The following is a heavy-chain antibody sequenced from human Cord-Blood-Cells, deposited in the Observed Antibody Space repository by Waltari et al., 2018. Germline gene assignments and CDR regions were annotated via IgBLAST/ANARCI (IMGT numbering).Heavy chain of an antibody. J-gene: IGHJ4*02. CDR3: ARDRGDIVGATTRFDY. CDR1: GYTFTGYG. V-gene: IGHV1-18*01. D-gene: IGHD1-26*01. Sequence: QVQLVQSGAEVKKPGASVKVSCKAAGYTFTGYGISWVRQAPGQGLLWMGWISAYNGNTNYAQKLQGRVTMTTDTSTSTAYMELRSLRSDDTAVYYCARDRGDIVGATTRFDYWGQGTLVTVSS. CDR2: ISAYNGNT.